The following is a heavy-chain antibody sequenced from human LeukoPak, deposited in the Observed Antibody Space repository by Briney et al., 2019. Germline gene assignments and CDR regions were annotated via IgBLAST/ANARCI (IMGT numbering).Heavy chain of an antibody. CDR3: ARLVNWFDP. D-gene: IGHD6-13*01. V-gene: IGHV4-59*01. CDR1: GGSISSYY. CDR2: IYYSGST. Sequence: SETLSLTCTVSGGSISSYYWSWIRQPPGKGLEWIGYIYYSGSTNYNPSLKSRVTISVDTSKDQFSLKLSSVTAADTAVYYCARLVNWFDPWGQGTLVTVSS. J-gene: IGHJ5*02.